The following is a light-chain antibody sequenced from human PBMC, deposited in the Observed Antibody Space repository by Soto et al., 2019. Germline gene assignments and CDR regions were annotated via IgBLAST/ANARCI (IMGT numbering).Light chain of an antibody. CDR2: STS. V-gene: IGKV2-28*01. CDR1: ESLLHSNGFHY. Sequence: DIVMTQSPLSLPVTPGEPASFSCRSSESLLHSNGFHYVDWYLQRPGQSPQFLIYSTSNRASGVPDRIRGSGSGTNFTLSISRVEAEDVGVYYCMQALPTPLTFGQGTKLEIK. CDR3: MQALPTPLT. J-gene: IGKJ2*01.